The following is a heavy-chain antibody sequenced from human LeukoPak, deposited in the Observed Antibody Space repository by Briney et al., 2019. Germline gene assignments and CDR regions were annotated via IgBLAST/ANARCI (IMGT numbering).Heavy chain of an antibody. J-gene: IGHJ3*02. CDR3: VRDRAPIVGPFPDAFDI. D-gene: IGHD1-26*01. Sequence: PGGSLRLSCEASGFAFGSYAMHWVRQAPGGGLEWVAVISHDGDNTNSGESVRGRFTLSRDNLKNTLYLQMNSLRGEDTALYYCVRDRAPIVGPFPDAFDIWGQGTMVTVSS. CDR1: GFAFGSYA. V-gene: IGHV3-30-3*01. CDR2: ISHDGDNT.